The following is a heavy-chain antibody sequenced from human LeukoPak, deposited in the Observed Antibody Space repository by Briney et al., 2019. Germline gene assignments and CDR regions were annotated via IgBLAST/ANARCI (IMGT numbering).Heavy chain of an antibody. CDR3: ARGQPPSYYDMDV. D-gene: IGHD6-13*01. CDR1: GGSFSGYH. Sequence: QPSETLSLTCAVYGGSFSGYHWSWIRQPPGKGLEWIGEINHSGSTNYNPSLKSRVTISVHTSKNQFSLKLTSVTAADTAVYFCARGQPPSYYDMDVWGQGTTVTVSS. V-gene: IGHV4-34*01. CDR2: INHSGST. J-gene: IGHJ6*02.